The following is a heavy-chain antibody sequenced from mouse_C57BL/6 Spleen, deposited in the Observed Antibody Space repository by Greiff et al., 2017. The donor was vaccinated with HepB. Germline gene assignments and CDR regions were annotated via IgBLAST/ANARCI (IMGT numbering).Heavy chain of an antibody. V-gene: IGHV14-1*01. D-gene: IGHD1-1*01. CDR1: GFNIKDYY. CDR3: TTFITTVVAGRFAY. Sequence: VQLQQSGAELVRPGASVKLSCTASGFNIKDYYMHWVKQRPEQGLEWIGRIDPEDGDTEYAPKFQGKATMTADTSSNTAYLQLSSLTSEDTAVYYCTTFITTVVAGRFAYWGQGTLVTVSA. J-gene: IGHJ3*01. CDR2: IDPEDGDT.